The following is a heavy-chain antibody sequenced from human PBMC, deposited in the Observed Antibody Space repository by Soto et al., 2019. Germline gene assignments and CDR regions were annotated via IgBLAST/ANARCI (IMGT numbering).Heavy chain of an antibody. CDR3: AKDQHPYCSGGSCYSTPFDY. J-gene: IGHJ4*02. CDR2: ISGSGGST. D-gene: IGHD2-15*01. V-gene: IGHV3-23*01. CDR1: GFTFSSYA. Sequence: GGSLRLSCAASGFTFSSYAMSWVRQAPGKGLEWVSAISGSGGSTYYADSVKGRFTISRDNSKNTLYLQMNSLRAEDTAVYYCAKDQHPYCSGGSCYSTPFDYWGQGTLVTVSS.